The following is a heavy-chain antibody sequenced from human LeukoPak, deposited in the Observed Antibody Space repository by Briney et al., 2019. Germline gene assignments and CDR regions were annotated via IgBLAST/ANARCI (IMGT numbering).Heavy chain of an antibody. J-gene: IGHJ4*02. V-gene: IGHV1-3*04. Sequence: ASVKVSCKPSGYTFTTYALHWVRQAPGQRLEWMGWINTGNGDTRYSQQFQGRVTITRDTSASTAYMELSSLRSEDTAVYYCARRGGSGHEFGYDYWGQGTLVTVPS. CDR2: INTGNGDT. CDR3: ARRGGSGHEFGYDY. CDR1: GYTFTTYA. D-gene: IGHD5-12*01.